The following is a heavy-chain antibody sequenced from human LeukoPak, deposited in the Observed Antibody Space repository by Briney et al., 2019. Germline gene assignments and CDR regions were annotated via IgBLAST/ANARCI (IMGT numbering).Heavy chain of an antibody. J-gene: IGHJ4*02. CDR1: GFTFSSYY. Sequence: GGSLRLSCAASGFTFSSYYMSWVRQAPGKGLEWVSLISHSGANTFYADSVKGRFTVSRDNSKNMMYLQMNSLRAEDTAVYYCAKDIEASIWGQGTLVTVSS. D-gene: IGHD2-15*01. CDR2: ISHSGANT. CDR3: AKDIEASI. V-gene: IGHV3-23*01.